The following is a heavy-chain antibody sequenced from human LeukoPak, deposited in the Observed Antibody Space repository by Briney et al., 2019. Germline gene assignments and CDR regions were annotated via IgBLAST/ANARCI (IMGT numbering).Heavy chain of an antibody. V-gene: IGHV4-59*01. Sequence: PSETLSLTCTVSCGSISSYYWSWIRQPPGKGLEWIGYIYYSGSTNYNPSLKSRVTISVDTSKNQFSLKLSSVTAADTAVYYCARGIAAAGSDYYYYYMDVWGKGTTVTVSS. CDR3: ARGIAAAGSDYYYYYMDV. CDR2: IYYSGST. CDR1: CGSISSYY. J-gene: IGHJ6*03. D-gene: IGHD6-13*01.